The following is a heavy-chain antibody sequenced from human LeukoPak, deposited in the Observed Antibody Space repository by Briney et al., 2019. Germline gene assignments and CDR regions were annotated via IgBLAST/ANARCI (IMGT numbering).Heavy chain of an antibody. CDR3: ARGGSSSWKAGGYYYYMDV. CDR1: GGSISSYY. Sequence: SETLSLTCTVSGGSISSYYWSWIRQPPGKGLEWIGYIYYSGSTNYNPSLKSRVTISVDTSKNQFSLKLSSVTAADTAVYYCARGGSSSWKAGGYYYYMDVWGKGTTVTVSS. D-gene: IGHD6-13*01. V-gene: IGHV4-59*01. J-gene: IGHJ6*03. CDR2: IYYSGST.